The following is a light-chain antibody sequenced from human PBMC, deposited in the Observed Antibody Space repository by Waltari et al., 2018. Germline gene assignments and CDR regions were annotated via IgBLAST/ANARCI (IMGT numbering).Light chain of an antibody. CDR1: QSVGRA. Sequence: EIVLTQSPGTLALSPGERATLSCRASQSVGRALAWYQQKPGQAPRLLIYDASRRATGISDKFSGSGSGTDFSLTINRVEPEDFAVYFCQMYVRLPVTFGQGTKVEVK. J-gene: IGKJ1*01. CDR2: DAS. CDR3: QMYVRLPVT. V-gene: IGKV3-20*01.